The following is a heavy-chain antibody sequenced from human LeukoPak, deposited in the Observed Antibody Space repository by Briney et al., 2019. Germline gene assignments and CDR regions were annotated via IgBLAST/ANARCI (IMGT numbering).Heavy chain of an antibody. Sequence: SETLSLTCTVSGGSISSSSYYWGWIRQPPGKGLEWIGSIYYSGSTYYNPSLKSRVTISVDTSKNQFSLKLSSVTAADTAVYYCASYSSSWYGELESTPGAFDIWGQGTMVTVSS. CDR2: IYYSGST. CDR3: ASYSSSWYGELESTPGAFDI. J-gene: IGHJ3*02. CDR1: GGSISSSSYY. V-gene: IGHV4-39*07. D-gene: IGHD6-13*01.